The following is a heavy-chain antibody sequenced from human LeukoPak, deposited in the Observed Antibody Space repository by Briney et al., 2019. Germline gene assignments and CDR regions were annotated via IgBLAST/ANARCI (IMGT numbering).Heavy chain of an antibody. CDR3: AGTDSSGYYFFDY. J-gene: IGHJ4*02. V-gene: IGHV4-39*07. Sequence: SETLSLTCTVSGDSFRSSTYYWGWIRQPPGKGLEWIGSVYYSGSTYYNTSLRSRVSISVDRSKNQFSLKLSSVTAADTAVYYCAGTDSSGYYFFDYWGQGTLVTVSS. CDR1: GDSFRSSTYY. CDR2: VYYSGST. D-gene: IGHD3-22*01.